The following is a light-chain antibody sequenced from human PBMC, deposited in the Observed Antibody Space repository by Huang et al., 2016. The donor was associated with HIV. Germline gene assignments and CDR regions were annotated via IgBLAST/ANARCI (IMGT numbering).Light chain of an antibody. CDR3: QQYDNGPPA. J-gene: IGKJ4*01. CDR1: QSVSIN. CDR2: AAS. V-gene: IGKV3-15*01. Sequence: EIVLTQSPATLSVSPRERVTLSCRASQSVSINLAWYQQRPGQAPRLLIFAASTRATGVPARFSGSGSGTEFTLTISSLQSEDFAVYYCQQYDNGPPAFGGGAKVET.